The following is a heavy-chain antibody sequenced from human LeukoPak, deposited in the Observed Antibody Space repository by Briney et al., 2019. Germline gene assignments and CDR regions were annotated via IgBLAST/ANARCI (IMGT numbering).Heavy chain of an antibody. CDR1: GFTFRGYA. Sequence: PGGSLRLSCAASGFTFRGYAVSWVRQAPGKGLEWVSAISGSGGSTYYADSVKGRFTISRDNSKNTLYLQMNSLRAEDTAVYYCASGDSAYSLDYWGQGTLVTVSS. J-gene: IGHJ4*02. V-gene: IGHV3-23*01. CDR3: ASGDSAYSLDY. D-gene: IGHD2-15*01. CDR2: ISGSGGST.